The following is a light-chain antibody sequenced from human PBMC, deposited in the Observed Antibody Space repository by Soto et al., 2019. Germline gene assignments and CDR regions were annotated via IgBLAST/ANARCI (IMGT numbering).Light chain of an antibody. CDR1: SSDIGSYHL. CDR2: EDS. J-gene: IGLJ2*01. CDR3: CSYAGSGTWL. V-gene: IGLV2-23*01. Sequence: QSVLTQPASVSGSPGQAITISCTGTSSDIGSYHLVSWYQQHPDKAPTLMIYEDSKRPSGISIRFSGSKSGTTASLTISGLQPEDEATYYCCSYAGSGTWLFGGGTKVTVL.